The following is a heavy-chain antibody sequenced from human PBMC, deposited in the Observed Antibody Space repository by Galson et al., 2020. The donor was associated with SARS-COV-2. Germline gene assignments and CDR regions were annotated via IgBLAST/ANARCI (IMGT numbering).Heavy chain of an antibody. Sequence: SSETLSLTCTVSGGSISSSSSYWGWIRQPPGKGLEWIGNIYYSGSTYSNPSLKSRFTISVNTSKNQISLKLSSVTAADTAVYYCARTYNWNYPVAYDIWGQGTMVTVSS. CDR3: ARTYNWNYPVAYDI. CDR1: GGSISSSSSY. D-gene: IGHD1-7*01. V-gene: IGHV4-39*01. CDR2: IYYSGST. J-gene: IGHJ3*02.